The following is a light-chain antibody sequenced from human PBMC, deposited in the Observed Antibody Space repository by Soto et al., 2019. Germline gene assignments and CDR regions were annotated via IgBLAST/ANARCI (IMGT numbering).Light chain of an antibody. J-gene: IGKJ1*01. Sequence: EMVLTQSPATLSLSPGERATLSCGASQSVSNNYLAWYQQKPGLAPRLLIYDASSRATGIPAKFSGSGSGTDFTLTISRLEPEDFSVYYCQQYGSSPPTTFGQGTKVEIK. CDR3: QQYGSSPPTT. CDR2: DAS. CDR1: QSVSNNY. V-gene: IGKV3D-20*01.